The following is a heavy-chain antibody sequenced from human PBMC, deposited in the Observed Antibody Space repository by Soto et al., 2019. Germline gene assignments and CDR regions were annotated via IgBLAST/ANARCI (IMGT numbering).Heavy chain of an antibody. CDR2: IYPGDSDT. CDR3: ARHSVVPAAINYYYGMDV. V-gene: IGHV5-51*01. J-gene: IGHJ6*02. CDR1: GYSFTSYW. Sequence: VESLTLSCQGSGYSFTSYWMGWVRQMPGKGLGWMGIIYPGDSDTRYSPSFQGQVTISADKSISTAYLQWSSLKVSDTAMYYCARHSVVPAAINYYYGMDVWGQGTPVTVYS. D-gene: IGHD2-2*02.